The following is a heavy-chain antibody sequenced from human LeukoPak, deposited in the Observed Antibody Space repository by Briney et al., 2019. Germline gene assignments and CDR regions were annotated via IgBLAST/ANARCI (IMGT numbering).Heavy chain of an antibody. V-gene: IGHV3-66*01. CDR2: IYSGGST. CDR1: GFTVSSNY. D-gene: IGHD6-19*01. Sequence: GSLRLSCAASGFTVSSNYMGWVRQAPGKGLEWVSVIYSGGSTYYADSVKGRFTISRDNSKNTLYLQMNSLRAEDTAVYYCARDRGSSGWYYFDYWGQGTLVTVSS. J-gene: IGHJ4*02. CDR3: ARDRGSSGWYYFDY.